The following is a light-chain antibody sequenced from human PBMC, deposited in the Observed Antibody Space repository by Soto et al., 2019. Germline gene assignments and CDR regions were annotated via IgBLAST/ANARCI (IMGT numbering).Light chain of an antibody. CDR2: DAS. V-gene: IGKV3-11*01. Sequence: TVLTNSPGTLSLYPGERATLSCRASQSVSSYLAWYQQKPGQAPRLLIYDASNRATGIPARFSGSGSGTDFTLTISSLEPEDFAVYYCQQRCNGPRFAFGPGTKVDIK. CDR3: QQRCNGPRFA. CDR1: QSVSSY. J-gene: IGKJ3*01.